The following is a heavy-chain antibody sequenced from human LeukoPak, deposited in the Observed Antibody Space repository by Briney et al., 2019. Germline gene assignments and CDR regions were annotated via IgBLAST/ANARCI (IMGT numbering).Heavy chain of an antibody. CDR1: GFAFSRFI. CDR3: ARDPGGSGWGAFDI. Sequence: GGSLRLSGEGSGFAFSRFIMAWVRQSSGKGLEWVADIKPDGSETYYKGSVEGRFTISRDNADNSLSLQMNSQRAEDTAVYYCARDPGGSGWGAFDIWGQGTMVTVSS. CDR2: IKPDGSET. V-gene: IGHV3-7*05. J-gene: IGHJ3*02. D-gene: IGHD4-23*01.